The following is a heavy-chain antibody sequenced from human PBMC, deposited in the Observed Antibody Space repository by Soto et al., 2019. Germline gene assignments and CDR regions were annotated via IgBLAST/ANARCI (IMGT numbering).Heavy chain of an antibody. J-gene: IGHJ4*02. CDR3: ARDLCSGGSCYSAFDY. CDR2: FDSDGSST. CDR1: GFTFSGYW. D-gene: IGHD2-15*01. V-gene: IGHV3-74*01. Sequence: TGGSLRLSCAASGFTFSGYWMHWVRQAPGKGLVWVSRFDSDGSSTTYADSVKGRFTVSRDNAKNTLYLQMNSLRAEDPAVYYCARDLCSGGSCYSAFDYWGQGTLVTVSS.